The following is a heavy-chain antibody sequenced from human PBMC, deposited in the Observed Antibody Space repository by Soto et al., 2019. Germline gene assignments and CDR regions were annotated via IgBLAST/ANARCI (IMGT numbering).Heavy chain of an antibody. J-gene: IGHJ6*02. V-gene: IGHV1-46*01. D-gene: IGHD2-21*02. CDR1: GYVFSSSF. CDR3: AREVNTVIMPGDTEDYSGLDV. CDR2: INPTVGST. Sequence: QVQLVQSGAEVKKPGASVKVSCKASGYVFSSSFVHWVRQAPGQGLEWMAMINPTVGSTSYAHNFQGRIAVTRVTSTATLYLDLSSLRSADTAIYYCAREVNTVIMPGDTEDYSGLDVWGQGTTVIVSS.